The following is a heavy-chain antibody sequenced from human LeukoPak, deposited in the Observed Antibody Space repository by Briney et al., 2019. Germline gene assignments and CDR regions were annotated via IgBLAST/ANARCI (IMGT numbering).Heavy chain of an antibody. J-gene: IGHJ4*02. CDR2: ISGSGGST. V-gene: IGHV3-23*01. D-gene: IGHD3-10*01. Sequence: PGGSLRLSCAASGFTFSSYAMSWVRQAPGKGLEWVSAISGSGGSTYYADSVKGRSTISRDNSKNTLYLQMNSLRAEDTAVYYCAKVTMVRGVIRAFDYWGQGTLVTVSS. CDR3: AKVTMVRGVIRAFDY. CDR1: GFTFSSYA.